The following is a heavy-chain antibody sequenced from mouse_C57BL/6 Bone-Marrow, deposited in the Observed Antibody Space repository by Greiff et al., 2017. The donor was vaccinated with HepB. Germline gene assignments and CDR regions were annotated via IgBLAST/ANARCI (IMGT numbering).Heavy chain of an antibody. CDR1: GFTFSDYG. CDR2: ISSGSSTI. V-gene: IGHV5-17*01. J-gene: IGHJ4*01. Sequence: EVQRVESGGGLVKPGGSLKLSCAASGFTFSDYGMHWVRQAPEKGLEWVAYISSGSSTIYYADTVKGRFTISRDNAKNTLFLQLTSLRSEDTAMYYCAMKIFTYYAMDYWGQGTSVTVSS. CDR3: AMKIFTYYAMDY.